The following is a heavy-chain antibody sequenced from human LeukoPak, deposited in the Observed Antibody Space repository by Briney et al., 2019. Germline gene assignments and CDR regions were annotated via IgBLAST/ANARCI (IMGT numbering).Heavy chain of an antibody. CDR3: ARDPHAGIFDS. V-gene: IGHV3-48*02. J-gene: IGHJ4*02. CDR1: GFTFSGFH. Sequence: PGGSLRLSCSTSGFTFSGFHMTWLRQAPGMGLERVAWISSIDFTTYYAYSVVGRFTISRDNDKDLLYLQMDSVTEDDTAVYYCARDPHAGIFDSWGQGTLVTVSS. CDR2: ISSIDFTT.